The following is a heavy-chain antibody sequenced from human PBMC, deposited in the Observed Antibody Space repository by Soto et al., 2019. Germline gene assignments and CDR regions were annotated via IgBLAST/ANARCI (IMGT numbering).Heavy chain of an antibody. CDR3: ARDLGYFASDGYFDY. CDR1: GFTFSYYY. D-gene: IGHD3-22*01. Sequence: PEGHRSLSGAASGFTFSYYYMTWIPQSTGKGQEWVSYISSSGSSGSIIYYADSVKGRFTISRDNAKNSLYLQMNSLRAEDTAVYYCARDLGYFASDGYFDYWGQGALVTGSS. V-gene: IGHV3-11*01. J-gene: IGHJ4*02. CDR2: ISSSGSSGSII.